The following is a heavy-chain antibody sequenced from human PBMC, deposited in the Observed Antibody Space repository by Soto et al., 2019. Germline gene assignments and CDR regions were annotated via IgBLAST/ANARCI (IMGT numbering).Heavy chain of an antibody. CDR3: ARGGYCSGNSCRAYYYYYYGMDV. J-gene: IGHJ6*02. Sequence: SETLSLTCTVSGGSVSSGSYYWSWIRQPPGKGLEWIGYIYYTGNSNYNPSLKNRVTMSVDTSKNHFSLKLSPVTAADTAVYYCARGGYCSGNSCRAYYYYYYGMDVWGQGTTVTVSS. CDR2: IYYTGNS. CDR1: GGSVSSGSYY. V-gene: IGHV4-61*03. D-gene: IGHD2-15*01.